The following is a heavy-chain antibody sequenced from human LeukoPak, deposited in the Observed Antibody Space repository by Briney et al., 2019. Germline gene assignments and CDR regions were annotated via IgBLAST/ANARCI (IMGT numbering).Heavy chain of an antibody. CDR1: GFTFDDYA. Sequence: GGSLRLSCAASGFTFDDYAMHWVRQAPGKGLEWVSGISWNSGSIGYADSVKGRFTISRDNAKNSLYLQINSLRAEDTALYYCAKDMVRYCSSTSCYSPMDVWGKGTTVTVSS. D-gene: IGHD2-2*02. J-gene: IGHJ6*03. V-gene: IGHV3-9*01. CDR3: AKDMVRYCSSTSCYSPMDV. CDR2: ISWNSGSI.